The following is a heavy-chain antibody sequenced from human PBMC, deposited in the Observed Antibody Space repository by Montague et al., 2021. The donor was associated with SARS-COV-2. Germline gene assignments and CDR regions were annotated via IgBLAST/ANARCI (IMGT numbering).Heavy chain of an antibody. V-gene: IGHV4-39*01. D-gene: IGHD4-23*01. CDR3: ARLRGDYGGTYDTFDI. CDR1: GGSISTGSYY. Sequence: SETLSLTCSFSGGSISTGSYYWGWIRQPPRKGLEWIGSIYYSGDTYYNPSLKSRVTISVDTSKNQFSLRLSSVTAADTAVYYCARLRGDYGGTYDTFDIWGQGTMVTVSS. J-gene: IGHJ3*02. CDR2: IYYSGDT.